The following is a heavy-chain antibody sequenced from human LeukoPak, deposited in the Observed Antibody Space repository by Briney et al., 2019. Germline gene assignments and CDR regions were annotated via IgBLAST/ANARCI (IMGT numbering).Heavy chain of an antibody. CDR2: ITPIFGTA. Sequence: GASVKVSCKASGGTFSSYAISWVRQAPGQGLEWMGGITPIFGTANYAQKFQGRVTITADESTSTAYMELSSLRSEDTAVYYCASDRSSGSYSGDYWGQGTLVTVSS. J-gene: IGHJ4*02. CDR1: GGTFSSYA. V-gene: IGHV1-69*13. D-gene: IGHD1-26*01. CDR3: ASDRSSGSYSGDY.